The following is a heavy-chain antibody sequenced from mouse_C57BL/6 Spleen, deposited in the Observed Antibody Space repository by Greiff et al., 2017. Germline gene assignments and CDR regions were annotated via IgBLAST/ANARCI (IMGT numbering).Heavy chain of an antibody. D-gene: IGHD2-4*01. V-gene: IGHV2-6*03. CDR3: ARGDYDEGYFDV. CDR1: GFSLTSYG. J-gene: IGHJ1*03. Sequence: QVQLKESGPGLVAPSQSLSITCTVSGFSLTSYGVHWVRQPPGKGLEWLVVIWSDGSTTYNSALKSRRSISKDNSKSQVFLKMNRRQTDDTAMYYCARGDYDEGYFDVWGTGTTVTVSS. CDR2: IWSDGST.